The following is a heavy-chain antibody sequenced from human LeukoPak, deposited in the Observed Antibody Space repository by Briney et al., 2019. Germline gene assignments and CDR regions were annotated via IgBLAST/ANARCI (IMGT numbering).Heavy chain of an antibody. D-gene: IGHD3-10*01. V-gene: IGHV3-23*01. CDR1: GFTFSNYA. CDR3: AKDRTVFRGITYYFAY. J-gene: IGHJ4*02. Sequence: GGSLRLSCAASGFTFSNYALSWVRQAPGEGLEWVSAISASGTSTYYADSVKGRFTISKDNSKNTLYLQMNSLRADDTAVYYCAKDRTVFRGITYYFAYWGQGTPVTVSS. CDR2: ISASGTST.